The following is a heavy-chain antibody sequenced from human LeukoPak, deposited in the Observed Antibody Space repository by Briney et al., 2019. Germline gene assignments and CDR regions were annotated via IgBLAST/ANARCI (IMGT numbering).Heavy chain of an antibody. J-gene: IGHJ5*02. D-gene: IGHD6-13*01. Sequence: PGGSLRLSCAASGFTFSSYAMSWVRQAPGKGLEWVSAISGSGGSTYYADSVKGRFTFSRDNSKNTLYLQMNSLRAEDTAVYYCAKASGSSSWYIHEDNWFDPWGQGTLVTVSS. V-gene: IGHV3-23*01. CDR1: GFTFSSYA. CDR2: ISGSGGST. CDR3: AKASGSSSWYIHEDNWFDP.